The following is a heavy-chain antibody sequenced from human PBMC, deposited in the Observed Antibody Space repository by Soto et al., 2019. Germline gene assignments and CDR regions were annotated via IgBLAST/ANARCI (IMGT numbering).Heavy chain of an antibody. Sequence: GGSLRLSCAASGFTFSSYSMNWVRQAPGKGLEWVSAISGSGGSTYYADSVKGRFTISRDNSKNTLYLQMNSLRAEDTAVYYCGKDGNYDRSVSPVPFDYGGEGTRVTVSS. CDR2: ISGSGGST. CDR1: GFTFSSYS. D-gene: IGHD3-22*01. J-gene: IGHJ4*02. V-gene: IGHV3-23*01. CDR3: GKDGNYDRSVSPVPFDY.